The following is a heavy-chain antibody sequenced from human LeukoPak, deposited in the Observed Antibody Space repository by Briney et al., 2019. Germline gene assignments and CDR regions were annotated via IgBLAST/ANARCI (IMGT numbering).Heavy chain of an antibody. CDR1: GGSFSGYY. D-gene: IGHD3-10*01. CDR3: ARGQWEVRGIIITQLDY. Sequence: SSETLSLTCAVYGGSFSGYYWSWIRQPPGKGLEWIGESKHSGGTNYNPSLMSRVTISVDTSKKQFSLTLTSVTAADTAVYYCARGQWEVRGIIITQLDYWGQGSLVTVSS. V-gene: IGHV4-34*01. J-gene: IGHJ4*02. CDR2: SKHSGGT.